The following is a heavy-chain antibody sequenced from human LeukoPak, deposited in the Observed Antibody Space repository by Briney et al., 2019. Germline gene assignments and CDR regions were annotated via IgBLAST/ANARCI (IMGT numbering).Heavy chain of an antibody. CDR1: GFTFDDYA. D-gene: IGHD2-15*01. V-gene: IGHV3-9*03. Sequence: GGSLRLSCAASGFTFDDYAMHWVRQAPGKGLEWVSGISWNSGSIGYADSVKGRFTISRDNAKNSLYLQMNSLRAEDMALYYCAKRVRFVEGGYYYYYMDVWGKGTTVTVSS. CDR3: AKRVRFVEGGYYYYYMDV. CDR2: ISWNSGSI. J-gene: IGHJ6*03.